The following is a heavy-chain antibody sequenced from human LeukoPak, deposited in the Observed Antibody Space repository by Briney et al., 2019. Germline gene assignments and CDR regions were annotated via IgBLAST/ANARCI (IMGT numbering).Heavy chain of an antibody. D-gene: IGHD2-2*01. CDR1: GGSISSGDYY. Sequence: SETLPLTCTVSGGSISSGDYYWSWIRQPPGKGLEWIGYIYYSGSTYYNPSLKSRVTISVDTSKNQFSLKLSSVTAADTAVYYCATSAFGYCSSTSCYAPDYWGQGTLVTVSS. CDR2: IYYSGST. J-gene: IGHJ4*02. V-gene: IGHV4-30-4*01. CDR3: ATSAFGYCSSTSCYAPDY.